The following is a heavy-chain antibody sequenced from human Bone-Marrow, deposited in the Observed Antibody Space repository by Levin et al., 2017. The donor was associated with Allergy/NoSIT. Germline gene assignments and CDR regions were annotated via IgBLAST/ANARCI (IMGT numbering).Heavy chain of an antibody. D-gene: IGHD1-7*01. CDR3: VTGTTFYYYYMDV. CDR2: ISYDGSNK. J-gene: IGHJ6*03. V-gene: IGHV3-30-3*01. CDR1: GFTFSSYA. Sequence: GESLKISCAASGFTFSSYAMHWVRQAPGKGLEWVAVISYDGSNKYYADSVKGRFTISRDNSKNTLYLQMNSLRAEDTAVYYCVTGTTFYYYYMDVWGKGTTVTVSS.